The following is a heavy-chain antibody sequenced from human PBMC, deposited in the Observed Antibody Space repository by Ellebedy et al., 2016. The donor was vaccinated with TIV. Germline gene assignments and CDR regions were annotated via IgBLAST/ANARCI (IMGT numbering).Heavy chain of an antibody. CDR1: GGSISSSSYY. CDR2: IYYSGST. V-gene: IGHV4-39*07. Sequence: SETLSLTXTVSGGSISSSSYYWGWIRQPPGKGLEWIGSIYYSGSTYYNPSLKSRVTISVDTSKNQFSLKLSSVTAADTAVYYCARASVGLDYGGNSDYYYGMDVWGQGTTVTVSS. J-gene: IGHJ6*02. CDR3: ARASVGLDYGGNSDYYYGMDV. D-gene: IGHD4-23*01.